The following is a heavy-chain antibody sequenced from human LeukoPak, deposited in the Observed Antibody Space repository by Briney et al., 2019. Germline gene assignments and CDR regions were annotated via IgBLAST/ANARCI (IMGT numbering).Heavy chain of an antibody. CDR1: GFTFSSYG. V-gene: IGHV3-33*08. J-gene: IGHJ6*02. D-gene: IGHD6-13*01. CDR2: IWYDGSNK. CDR3: ARDGYPRRKSIAAAGTDYYYGMDV. Sequence: PGGSLRLSCAASGFTFSSYGMHWVRQAPGKGLEWVAVIWYDGSNKYYADSVKGRFTISRDNSKNTLYLQMNSLRAEDTAVYYCARDGYPRRKSIAAAGTDYYYGMDVWGQGTTVTVSS.